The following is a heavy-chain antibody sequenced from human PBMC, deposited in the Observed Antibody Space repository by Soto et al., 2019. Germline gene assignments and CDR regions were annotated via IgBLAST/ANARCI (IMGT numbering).Heavy chain of an antibody. CDR2: IWYDGSNK. V-gene: IGHV3-33*01. Sequence: GGSLRLSCAASGFTFSSYGMHWVRQAPGKGLEWVAVIWYDGSNKYYADSVKGRFTISRDNSKNTLYLQMNSLRAEDTAVYYCARDFLYCSGGSCSTADYWGQGTLVTVSS. CDR1: GFTFSSYG. D-gene: IGHD2-15*01. CDR3: ARDFLYCSGGSCSTADY. J-gene: IGHJ4*02.